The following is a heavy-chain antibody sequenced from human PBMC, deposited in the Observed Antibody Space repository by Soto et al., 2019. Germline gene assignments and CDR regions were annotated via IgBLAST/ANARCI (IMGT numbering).Heavy chain of an antibody. V-gene: IGHV3-23*01. CDR2: ISGSGGST. CDR3: ALRLLPNYYYGMDV. D-gene: IGHD2-15*01. CDR1: GFTFSRYA. Sequence: PVGSLRLSCAASGFTFSRYAMSWVRQAPGKGLEWVSAISGSGGSTYYADSVKGRFTISRDNSKNTLYLQMNSLRAEDTAVYYCALRLLPNYYYGMDVWGQGTTVTVSS. J-gene: IGHJ6*02.